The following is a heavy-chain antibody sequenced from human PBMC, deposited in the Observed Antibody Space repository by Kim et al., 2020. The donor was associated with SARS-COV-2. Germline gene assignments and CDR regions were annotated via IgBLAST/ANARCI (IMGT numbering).Heavy chain of an antibody. J-gene: IGHJ3*02. CDR2: ISGSGGST. CDR3: AKGTPFLEWLLPTTPNDAFDI. CDR1: GFTFSSYA. Sequence: GGSLRLSCAASGFTFSSYAMSWVRQAPGKGLEWVSAISGSGGSTYYADSVKGRFTISRDNSKNTLYLQMNSLRAEDTAVYYCAKGTPFLEWLLPTTPNDAFDIWGQGTMVTVSS. V-gene: IGHV3-23*01. D-gene: IGHD3-3*02.